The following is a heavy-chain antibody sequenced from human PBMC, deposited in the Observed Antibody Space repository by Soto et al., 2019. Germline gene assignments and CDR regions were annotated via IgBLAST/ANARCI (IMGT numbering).Heavy chain of an antibody. CDR2: ISYDGSNK. CDR1: G. D-gene: IGHD3-10*01. Sequence: GINIIHQTPGKGLEWVAVISYDGSNKYYADSVKGRFTISRDNSKNTLYLQMNSLRAEDTAVYYCANLGTVLWFGELLPDAFDIWGQGTMVTVSS. V-gene: IGHV3-30*18. CDR3: ANLGTVLWFGELLPDAFDI. J-gene: IGHJ3*02.